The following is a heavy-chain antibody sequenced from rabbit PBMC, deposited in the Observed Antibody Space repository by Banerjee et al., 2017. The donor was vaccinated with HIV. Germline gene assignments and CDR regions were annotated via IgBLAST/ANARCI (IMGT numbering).Heavy chain of an antibody. CDR1: RFSFSSSYW. Sequence: QEQLVESGGGLVQPEGSLTLTCTASRFSFSSSYWICWVRQAPGKGLEWITCIYTISGSTWYASWAKGRFTISKTSSTTVTLQMTSLTAADTATYFCARNYVNAFDPWGQGTLVTVS. D-gene: IGHD1-1*01. J-gene: IGHJ2*01. V-gene: IGHV1S45*01. CDR3: ARNYVNAFDP. CDR2: IYTISGST.